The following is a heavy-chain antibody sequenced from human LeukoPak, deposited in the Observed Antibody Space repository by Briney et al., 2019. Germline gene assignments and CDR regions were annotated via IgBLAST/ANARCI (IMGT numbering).Heavy chain of an antibody. CDR3: ARQVAANKIFDY. Sequence: PGESLKISCKGSGYSFTTYWIGWVRQMPGKGLEWMGIIYPGDFDTRYSPSFQGQVTISADKSISTAYLQWSSLKASDSAMYYCARQVAANKIFDYWGQGTLVTVSS. D-gene: IGHD6-19*01. CDR1: GYSFTTYW. CDR2: IYPGDFDT. J-gene: IGHJ4*02. V-gene: IGHV5-51*01.